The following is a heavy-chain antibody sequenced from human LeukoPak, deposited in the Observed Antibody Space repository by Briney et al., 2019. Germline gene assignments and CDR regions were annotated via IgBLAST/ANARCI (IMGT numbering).Heavy chain of an antibody. CDR2: ISYDGSNK. V-gene: IGHV3-30*18. J-gene: IGHJ4*02. Sequence: GGSLRLSCAATVFTFSSYRMHWVRQAPGKGLEWVAVISYDGSNKYYADSVKGRFTISRDNSKNTLYLQMNSLRAEDTAVYYCAKDPIPYSSGLYYFDYWGQGTLVTVSS. CDR1: VFTFSSYR. CDR3: AKDPIPYSSGLYYFDY. D-gene: IGHD6-19*01.